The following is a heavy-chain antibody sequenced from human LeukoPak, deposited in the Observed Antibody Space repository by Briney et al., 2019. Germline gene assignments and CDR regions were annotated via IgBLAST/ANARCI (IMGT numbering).Heavy chain of an antibody. J-gene: IGHJ6*02. CDR3: ARQPPYYYGMDV. CDR1: GGSISSNY. CDR2: IYTSGST. Sequence: PSETLSLTCTVSGGSISSNYWSWIRQPAEKGLEWIGRIYTSGSTNYNPSLKSRVSMSLDTSKNQFSLKLNSVTAADTAVYYCARQPPYYYGMDVWGRGTTVTVFS. V-gene: IGHV4-4*07.